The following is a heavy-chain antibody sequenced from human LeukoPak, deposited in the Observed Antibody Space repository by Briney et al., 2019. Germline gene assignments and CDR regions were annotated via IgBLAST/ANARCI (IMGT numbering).Heavy chain of an antibody. J-gene: IGHJ6*02. Sequence: ASVKVSCKASGYTFTGYYMHGVRQAPGQGLEWMGWINPNSGGTNYAQKFQGRVTMTRDTSISTAYMELSRLRSDDTAVYYCARAGDYYSYGMDVWGQGTTVTVSS. CDR3: ARAGDYYSYGMDV. V-gene: IGHV1-2*02. CDR1: GYTFTGYY. CDR2: INPNSGGT. D-gene: IGHD7-27*01.